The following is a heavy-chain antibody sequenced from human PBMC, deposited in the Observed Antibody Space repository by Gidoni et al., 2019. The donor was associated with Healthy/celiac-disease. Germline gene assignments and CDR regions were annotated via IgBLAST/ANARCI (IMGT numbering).Heavy chain of an antibody. J-gene: IGHJ5*02. CDR2: IWYDGSNK. Sequence: QVQLVESGGGVVQPGRSLRLSCAASGFTFSSYGMHWVRQAPGKGLEWVAVIWYDGSNKYYADSVKGRFTISRDNSKNTLYLQMNSLRAEDTAVYYCARARYCSGGSCYSGFDPWGQGTLVTVSS. CDR3: ARARYCSGGSCYSGFDP. CDR1: GFTFSSYG. D-gene: IGHD2-15*01. V-gene: IGHV3-33*01.